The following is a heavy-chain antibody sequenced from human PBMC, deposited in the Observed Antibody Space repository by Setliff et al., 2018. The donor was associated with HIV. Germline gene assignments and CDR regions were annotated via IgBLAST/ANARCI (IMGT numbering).Heavy chain of an antibody. D-gene: IGHD6-13*01. V-gene: IGHV3-23*01. CDR3: AKDHATSSWFTALLDY. CDR2: ISGSAGTT. Sequence: ESLKISCAASGFTFSNYAMSWVRQAPGKGLEWVSGISGSAGTTYYADSVKGRFTISRDNSKNTLYLQMNSLRAEDTAVYYCAKDHATSSWFTALLDYWGQGALVTVSS. CDR1: GFTFSNYA. J-gene: IGHJ4*02.